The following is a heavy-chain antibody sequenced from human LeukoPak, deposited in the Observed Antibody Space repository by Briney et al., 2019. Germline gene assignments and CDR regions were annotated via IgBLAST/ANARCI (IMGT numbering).Heavy chain of an antibody. Sequence: PSETLSLTCTVSGGSISSYYWSWIRQPPGKGLEWIGYIYYSGSTNYNPSLKSRVTISVDTSKNQFSLKLSSVTAADTAVYYCARVKYQLLPLYYYYYMDVWGKGTTVTVSS. V-gene: IGHV4-59*01. D-gene: IGHD2-2*01. CDR2: IYYSGST. CDR3: ARVKYQLLPLYYYYYMDV. J-gene: IGHJ6*03. CDR1: GGSISSYY.